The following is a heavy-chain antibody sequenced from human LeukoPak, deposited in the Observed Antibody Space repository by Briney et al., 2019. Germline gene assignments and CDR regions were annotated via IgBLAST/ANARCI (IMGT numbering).Heavy chain of an antibody. V-gene: IGHV3-21*04. D-gene: IGHD2-2*02. CDR2: ISSSSSYI. Sequence: GGSLRLSCAASGFTFVTYAMSWVRQAPGKGLEWVSSISSSSSYIYYADSVKGRFTISRDNAKNSLYLQMNSLRAEDTAVYYCARSELPVVPAAIPNWGQGTLVTVSS. J-gene: IGHJ4*02. CDR3: ARSELPVVPAAIPN. CDR1: GFTFVTYA.